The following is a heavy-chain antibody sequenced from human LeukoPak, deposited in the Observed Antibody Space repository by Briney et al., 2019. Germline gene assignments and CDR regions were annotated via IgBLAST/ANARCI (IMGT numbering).Heavy chain of an antibody. J-gene: IGHJ6*03. D-gene: IGHD6-13*01. V-gene: IGHV1-18*01. CDR3: ARDRSVGSSWCSGYRTYYYYMDV. Sequence: GASVKVSCKASGYTFTSYGISWVRQAPGQGLEWMGWISAYNGNTNYAQKLQGRVTMTTDTSTSTAYMELRSLRSDDTAVYYCARDRSVGSSWCSGYRTYYYYMDVWGKGTTVTVSS. CDR2: ISAYNGNT. CDR1: GYTFTSYG.